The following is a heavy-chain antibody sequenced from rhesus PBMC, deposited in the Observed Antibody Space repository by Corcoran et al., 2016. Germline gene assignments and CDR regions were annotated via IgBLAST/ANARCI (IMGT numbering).Heavy chain of an antibody. V-gene: IGHV3-178*01. CDR3: VRAERHPVKYFDL. D-gene: IGHD3-34*01. CDR2: VSNGGGST. J-gene: IGHJ2*01. Sequence: EVPLVESGGGLAKPGGSLRLSCPAAGFTFSDYSMNWVRQAPGKQLEWVSRVSNGGGSTWSADSLKGRFTISRDTASTTLHFPMNSLRAEDTAVYYCVRAERHPVKYFDLWGPGTPITIFS. CDR1: GFTFSDYS.